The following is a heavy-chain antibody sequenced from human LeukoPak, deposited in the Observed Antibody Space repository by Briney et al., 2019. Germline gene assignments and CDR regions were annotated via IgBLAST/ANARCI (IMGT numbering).Heavy chain of an antibody. D-gene: IGHD4-17*01. Sequence: GGSLRLSCAASGFTFSNYAMNWVRQAPGKGLEWVSSISGGGETTYYADSAKGRFTISRDNSQNTLNLQMNSLRAEDTAVYYCARDYADYVGYFFFDYWGQGTLVTVSS. CDR3: ARDYADYVGYFFFDY. CDR1: GFTFSNYA. J-gene: IGHJ4*02. CDR2: ISGGGETT. V-gene: IGHV3-23*01.